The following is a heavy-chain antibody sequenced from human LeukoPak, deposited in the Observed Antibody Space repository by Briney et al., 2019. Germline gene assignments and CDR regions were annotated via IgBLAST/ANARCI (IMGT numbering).Heavy chain of an antibody. V-gene: IGHV4-30-4*08. Sequence: SATLSLTCTVSGGSISSSDYYWSWIRQPPGKGLEWIGYIYYSGSTYYNPSLKSRVTISIDSSKKQFSLKLTSVTAADTAVYYCARAGFGIDFWGQGTLVTVSS. CDR2: IYYSGST. CDR3: ARAGFGIDF. D-gene: IGHD3-10*01. CDR1: GGSISSSDYY. J-gene: IGHJ4*02.